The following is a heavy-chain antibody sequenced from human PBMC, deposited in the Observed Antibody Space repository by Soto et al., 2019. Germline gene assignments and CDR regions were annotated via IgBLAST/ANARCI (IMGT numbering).Heavy chain of an antibody. CDR1: GFTFSSYS. CDR3: ARDGGDIVVVPAALAAYYYYGMDV. CDR2: ISSSSSYI. Sequence: EVQLVESGGGLVQPGGSLRLSCAASGFTFSSYSMNWVRQAPGKGLEWVSSISSSSSYIYYADSVKGRFTISRDNAKNSLYLQMNSLRAEDTAVYYCARDGGDIVVVPAALAAYYYYGMDVWGQGTTVTVSS. J-gene: IGHJ6*02. D-gene: IGHD2-2*01. V-gene: IGHV3-21*01.